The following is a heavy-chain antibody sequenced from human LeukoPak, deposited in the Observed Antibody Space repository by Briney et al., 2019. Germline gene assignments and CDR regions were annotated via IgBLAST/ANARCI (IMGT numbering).Heavy chain of an antibody. Sequence: ASVKVSCKASGYTLTGYCMHWVRQAPGQGLEWLGWINTKSGATNYAQKLQGRVTMTTDTSTSTAYMELRSLRSDDTAVYYCARTMITFGGVIVTLPYYYYYMDVWGKGTTVTISS. CDR3: ARTMITFGGVIVTLPYYYYYMDV. CDR2: INTKSGAT. V-gene: IGHV1-18*04. J-gene: IGHJ6*03. D-gene: IGHD3-16*02. CDR1: GYTLTGYC.